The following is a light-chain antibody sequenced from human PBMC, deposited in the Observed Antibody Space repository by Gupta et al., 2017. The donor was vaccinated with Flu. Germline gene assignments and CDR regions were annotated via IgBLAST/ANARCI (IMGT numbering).Light chain of an antibody. CDR2: RNS. J-gene: IGLJ3*02. CDR1: GSNIGSNY. V-gene: IGLV1-47*01. CDR3: AALDDSRSGWV. Sequence: QSVLPQPPSASGTPGQRVTISCSGSGSNIGSNYVCWYQHLPGTAPKLLLYRNSKRLSGVPDRFSGSKSGTSAALAISGLRAEDEADYYCAALDDSRSGWVFGGGTKLTVL.